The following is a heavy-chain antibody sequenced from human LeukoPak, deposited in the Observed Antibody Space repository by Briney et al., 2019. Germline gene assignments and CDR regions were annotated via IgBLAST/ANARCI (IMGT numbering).Heavy chain of an antibody. J-gene: IGHJ4*02. CDR1: GGTFSSYT. CDR2: IIPILGIA. V-gene: IGHV1-69*02. CDR3: ARAFSGYDYDY. Sequence: GASVKVSCKASGGTFSSYTISWVRQAPGQGLEWMGRIIPILGIANYAQKFQGRVTITADKSTSTAYMELSSLRSEGTAVYYCARAFSGYDYDYWGQGTLVTVSS. D-gene: IGHD5-12*01.